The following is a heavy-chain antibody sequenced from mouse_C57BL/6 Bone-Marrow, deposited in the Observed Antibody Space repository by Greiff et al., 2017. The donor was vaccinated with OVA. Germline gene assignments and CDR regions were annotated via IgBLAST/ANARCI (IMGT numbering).Heavy chain of an antibody. D-gene: IGHD1-1*01. CDR2: IDPENGDT. CDR3: TTSYYGSSLYYFDY. Sequence: EVQLQQSGAELVRPGASVKLSCTASGFNIKDDYMHWEKQRPEQGLEWIGWIDPENGDTEYASKFQGKATITADTSSNTAYLQLSSLTSEDTAVYYCTTSYYGSSLYYFDYWGQGTTLTVSS. V-gene: IGHV14-4*01. J-gene: IGHJ2*01. CDR1: GFNIKDDY.